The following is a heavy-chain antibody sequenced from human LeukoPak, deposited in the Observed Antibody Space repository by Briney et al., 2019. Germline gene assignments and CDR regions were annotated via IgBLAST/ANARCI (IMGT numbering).Heavy chain of an antibody. D-gene: IGHD3-10*01. CDR2: IYYSGST. J-gene: IGHJ3*02. CDR1: GGSISSYY. CDR3: ARDPDFGGWDAFDI. Sequence: PSETLSLTCTVSGGSISSYYWNWIRQPPGKGLEWIGYIYYSGSTNYNPSLKSRVTISVDTSKNQFSLRLTSVTAADTAVYYCARDPDFGGWDAFDIWGQGTMVTVSS. V-gene: IGHV4-59*01.